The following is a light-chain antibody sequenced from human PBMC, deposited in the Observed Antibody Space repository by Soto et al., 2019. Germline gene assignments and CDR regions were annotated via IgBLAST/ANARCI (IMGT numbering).Light chain of an antibody. Sequence: EIVLTQYPGTLSLSPGARATLSCRASQSVSSSYLAWYKQKPGQAPRLLIYGASNRATGIPDRFSGSGSGTDFTLPISRLEPEDFAVDYCQQYGSSGTFGRGTKVDIK. CDR1: QSVSSSY. J-gene: IGKJ4*02. CDR2: GAS. V-gene: IGKV3-20*01. CDR3: QQYGSSGT.